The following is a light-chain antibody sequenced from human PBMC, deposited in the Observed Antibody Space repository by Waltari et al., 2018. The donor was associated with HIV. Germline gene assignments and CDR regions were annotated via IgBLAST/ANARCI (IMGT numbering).Light chain of an antibody. CDR3: SSYTSSSTLYV. V-gene: IGLV2-14*01. CDR1: SSDVGGYNY. CDR2: EVS. Sequence: QSALTQPASVSGSPGQSITISCTGTSSDVGGYNYVSWYQQHPGKAPKLMISEVSNRPSGVTNRCSGSKSGNTAALTISGIQVEDEADYYCSSYTSSSTLYVFGTGTKVTVL. J-gene: IGLJ1*01.